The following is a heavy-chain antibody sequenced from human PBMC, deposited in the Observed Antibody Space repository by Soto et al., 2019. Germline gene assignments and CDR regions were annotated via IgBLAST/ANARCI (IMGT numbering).Heavy chain of an antibody. CDR1: GFTFISYG. CDR2: IWYDGSNK. CDR3: AREYSGYDPYYYYYYMDV. J-gene: IGHJ6*03. V-gene: IGHV3-33*01. Sequence: PGGSLRLSCAASGFTFISYGMHWVRQAPGKGLEWVAVIWYDGSNKYYADSVKGRFTISRDNSKNTLYLQMNSLRAEDTAVYYCAREYSGYDPYYYYYYMDVWGKGTTVTVSS. D-gene: IGHD5-12*01.